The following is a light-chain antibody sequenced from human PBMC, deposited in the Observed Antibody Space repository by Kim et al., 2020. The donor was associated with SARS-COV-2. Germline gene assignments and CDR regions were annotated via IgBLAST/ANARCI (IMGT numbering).Light chain of an antibody. CDR1: LSVSNSY. CDR2: GAS. V-gene: IGKV3-20*01. CDR3: QQYSYSPIT. J-gene: IGKJ5*01. Sequence: IVLTQSPGTLSLSPGERATLSCRAPLSVSNSYLAWYQQKTGQAPRLLISGASSRATGIPDRFRGSGSGSESNLTITRLEPEDSAVYYCQQYSYSPITFGQGTRLEIK.